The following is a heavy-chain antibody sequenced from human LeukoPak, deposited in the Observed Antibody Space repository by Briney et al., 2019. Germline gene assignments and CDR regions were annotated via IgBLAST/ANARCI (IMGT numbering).Heavy chain of an antibody. V-gene: IGHV4-59*01. CDR2: IYYSGTA. CDR1: GGPISNYQ. J-gene: IGHJ4*02. CDR3: ARADSSGYVSSDC. D-gene: IGHD3-22*01. Sequence: PSETLSLTCTLSGGPISNYQWSWIRQPPGKGLEWIGNIYYSGTANYNPSLKSRVIISVDTSKNQFSLKLSSVTAADTAVYYCARADSSGYVSSDCWGQGTLVTVSS.